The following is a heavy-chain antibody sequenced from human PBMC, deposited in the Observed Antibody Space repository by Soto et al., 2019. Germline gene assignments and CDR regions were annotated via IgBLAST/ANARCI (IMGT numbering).Heavy chain of an antibody. Sequence: QVQLLQSGAEVRKPGASVNVSCKASGYTFTSFSMRWVRQAPGQGLEWMGWISPHNDNTYYAQKFQGRVTFTTDTSTSTAYMELRSLRSDDTAVYYCARQKAYSYAGMDNWGQGTLVSVAS. CDR2: ISPHNDNT. CDR3: ARQKAYSYAGMDN. J-gene: IGHJ4*02. CDR1: GYTFTSFS. D-gene: IGHD5-18*01. V-gene: IGHV1-18*01.